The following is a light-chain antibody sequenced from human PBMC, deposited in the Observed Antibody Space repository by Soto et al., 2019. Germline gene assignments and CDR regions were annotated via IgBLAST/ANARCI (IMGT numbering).Light chain of an antibody. V-gene: IGKV2-28*01. CDR2: LGS. CDR3: IQGLQTPLT. J-gene: IGKJ4*01. Sequence: DIVMTQSPRSLPVTPGEPDSISCRSSQSLLQSNGYKYLDWYLKKPGQSPQVLIYLGSNRASGVPDRFSGSGSGTDFTLKISRVEAEDVGVYYCIQGLQTPLTFGGGTKVEIK. CDR1: QSLLQSNGYKY.